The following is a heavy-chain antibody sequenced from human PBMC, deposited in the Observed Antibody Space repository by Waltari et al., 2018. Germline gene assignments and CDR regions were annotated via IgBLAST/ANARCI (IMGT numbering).Heavy chain of an antibody. CDR3: ARVQGSRWYFDL. CDR2: FDPEEGET. J-gene: IGHJ2*01. V-gene: IGHV1-24*01. Sequence: QVQLVQSGAEVKKPGASVKVSCKVSGYTLPELSMHWVRQAPGKGLEWMGGFDPEEGETNYEQKFQGRVTMTEDTSTDTAYMELSSLRSEDTAVYYCARVQGSRWYFDLWGRGTLVTVSS. CDR1: GYTLPELS. D-gene: IGHD3-10*01.